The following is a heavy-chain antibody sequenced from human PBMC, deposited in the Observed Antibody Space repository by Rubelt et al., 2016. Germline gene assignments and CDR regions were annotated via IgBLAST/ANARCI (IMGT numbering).Heavy chain of an antibody. CDR1: DGSFSGYY. V-gene: IGHV4-34*01. CDR3: ARGRTRYYYDSSGYYYFDY. D-gene: IGHD3-22*01. CDR2: INHSGST. Sequence: QVQLQQWGAGLLKPSETLSLTCAVYDGSFSGYYWSWIRQPPGKGLEWIGEINHSGSTNYNPSLKSRVTISVDTSKNQFSLKLSSVTAADTAVYYCARGRTRYYYDSSGYYYFDYWGQGTLVTVSS. J-gene: IGHJ4*02.